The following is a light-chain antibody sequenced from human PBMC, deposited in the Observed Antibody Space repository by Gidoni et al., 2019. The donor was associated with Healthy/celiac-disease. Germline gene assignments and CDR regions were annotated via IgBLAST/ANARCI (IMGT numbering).Light chain of an antibody. CDR3: QQYGSSPWT. J-gene: IGKJ1*01. CDR2: GAS. CDR1: QWVSSSY. Sequence: IVLTQSPGTLSLSPGERATLSCRASQWVSSSYLSWYQQKPGQAPRLLIYGASSRATGIPDRFSGSGSGTDFTLTISRLEPEDFAVYYCQQYGSSPWTFGQGTKVEIK. V-gene: IGKV3-20*01.